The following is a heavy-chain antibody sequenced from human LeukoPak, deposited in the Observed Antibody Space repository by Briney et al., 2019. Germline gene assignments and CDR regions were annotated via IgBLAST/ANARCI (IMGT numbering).Heavy chain of an antibody. V-gene: IGHV1-18*01. CDR2: ISAYNGNT. D-gene: IGHD3-22*01. J-gene: IGHJ4*02. CDR1: GYTFTSYG. CDR3: ARVEYYYDSSGYWREPYYFDY. Sequence: GASVKVSCKASGYTFTSYGISWVRQAPGQGLEWMGWISAYNGNTNYAQKLQGRVTMTTDTSTSTAYMELRSLRSDDTAVYYCARVEYYYDSSGYWREPYYFDYWGQGTLVTVSS.